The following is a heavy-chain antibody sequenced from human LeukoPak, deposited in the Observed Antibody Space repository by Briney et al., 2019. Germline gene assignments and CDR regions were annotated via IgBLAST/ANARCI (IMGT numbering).Heavy chain of an antibody. CDR3: ATGDTAMVDY. CDR2: IIPIFGTA. V-gene: IGHV1-69*06. J-gene: IGHJ4*02. Sequence: SVTVSCKASGATFSSYAISWVRQAPGQGLEWMGGIIPIFGTANYAQKFQGRVTMTEDTSTDTAYMELSSLRSEDTAVYYCATGDTAMVDYWGQGTLVTVSS. D-gene: IGHD5-18*01. CDR1: GATFSSYA.